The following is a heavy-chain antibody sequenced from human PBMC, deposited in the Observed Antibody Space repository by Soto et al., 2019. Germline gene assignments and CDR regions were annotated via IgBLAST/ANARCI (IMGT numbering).Heavy chain of an antibody. CDR2: IYHSGST. CDR1: GYSISSGYY. D-gene: IGHD3-9*01. V-gene: IGHV4-38-2*02. J-gene: IGHJ4*02. CDR3: ARDSYYDILTGYYNFDY. Sequence: SETLSLTCAVSGYSISSGYYGGWIRQPPGXGLEWIGSIYHSGSTYYNPSLKSRVTISVDTSKNQFSLKLSSVTAADTAVYYCARDSYYDILTGYYNFDYWGQGTLVTVSS.